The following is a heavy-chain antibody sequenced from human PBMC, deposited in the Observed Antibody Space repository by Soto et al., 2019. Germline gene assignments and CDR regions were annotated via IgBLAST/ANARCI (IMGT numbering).Heavy chain of an antibody. V-gene: IGHV3-7*01. Sequence: EVQLVESGGGLVQPGGSLRLSCAASGFTFSSYWMSWVRQAPGKGLEWVANIKQDGSEKYYVDSVKGRFTISRDNAKNALSLQMNSLRAEDTAVYYCATQPKDYIFTTTYYYYYYSMDVWGKGTTVTVSS. CDR3: ATQPKDYIFTTTYYYYYYSMDV. J-gene: IGHJ6*03. D-gene: IGHD4-4*01. CDR1: GFTFSSYW. CDR2: IKQDGSEK.